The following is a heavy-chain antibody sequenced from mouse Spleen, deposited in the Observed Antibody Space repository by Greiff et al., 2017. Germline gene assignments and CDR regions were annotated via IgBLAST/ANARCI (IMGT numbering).Heavy chain of an antibody. CDR2: IYPGSGST. J-gene: IGHJ4*01. CDR1: GYTFTSYW. V-gene: IGHV1-55*01. Sequence: VQLQQSGAELVKPGASVKMSCKASGYTFTSYWITWVKQRPGQGLEWIGDIYPGSGSTNYNEKFKSKATLTVDKSSSTAYMQLSSLTSEDSAVYYCARGGPYYAMDYWGQGTSVTVSS. D-gene: IGHD3-3*01. CDR3: ARGGPYYAMDY.